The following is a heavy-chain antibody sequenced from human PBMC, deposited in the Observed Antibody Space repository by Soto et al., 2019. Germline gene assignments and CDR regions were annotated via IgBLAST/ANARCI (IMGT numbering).Heavy chain of an antibody. CDR1: TFTFKDYY. J-gene: IGHJ4*02. Sequence: GGSLRLSCTASTFTFKDYYMTWIRQAPGKGLEWISYISNRGTYTHYADSVKGRFTISRDNAKNSVYPHMNSLSAEDTALYYCARAAGSPLYKFDSWGQGTQVTVSS. CDR2: ISNRGTYT. V-gene: IGHV3-11*06. CDR3: ARAAGSPLYKFDS. D-gene: IGHD1-1*01.